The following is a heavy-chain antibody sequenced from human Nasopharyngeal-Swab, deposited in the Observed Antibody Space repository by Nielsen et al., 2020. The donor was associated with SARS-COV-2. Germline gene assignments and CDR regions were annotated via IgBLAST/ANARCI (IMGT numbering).Heavy chain of an antibody. V-gene: IGHV3-21*01. CDR2: ISSSRSYI. CDR3: ARDLGYSSGWSGGGDGFDI. D-gene: IGHD6-19*01. Sequence: VRQAPGKGLEWVSSISSSRSYIYYADSVKGRFTISRDNAKNSLYLQMNSLRAEDTAVYYCARDLGYSSGWSGGGDGFDIWGQGTMVTVSS. J-gene: IGHJ3*02.